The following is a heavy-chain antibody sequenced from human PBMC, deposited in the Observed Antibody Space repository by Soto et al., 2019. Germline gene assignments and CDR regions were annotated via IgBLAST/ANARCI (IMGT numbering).Heavy chain of an antibody. CDR2: IWYDGSNK. CDR3: ARAPGSRISYWFDP. CDR1: GFTFSSYG. Sequence: VQLVESGGGVVQPGRSLRLSCAASGFTFSSYGMHWVRQAPGKGLEWVAVIWYDGSNKYYADSVKGRFTISRDNSKNTLYLQMNSLRAEDTAVYYCARAPGSRISYWFDPWGQGTLVTVSS. J-gene: IGHJ5*02. D-gene: IGHD2-15*01. V-gene: IGHV3-33*01.